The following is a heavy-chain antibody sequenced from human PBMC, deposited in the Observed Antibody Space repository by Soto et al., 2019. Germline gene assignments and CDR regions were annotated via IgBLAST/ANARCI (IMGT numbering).Heavy chain of an antibody. Sequence: QVQLVQSGAEVKKPGASVKVSCKASGYTFTSYYMHWVRQAPGQGLEWMGIINPSGGSTSYAQKFQGRVTMTRDTSTSIVYMELSSLRSEDTAVYYCARGADYYDSSGYRYYFDYWGQGTLVTVSS. CDR1: GYTFTSYY. D-gene: IGHD3-22*01. CDR2: INPSGGST. V-gene: IGHV1-46*01. CDR3: ARGADYYDSSGYRYYFDY. J-gene: IGHJ4*02.